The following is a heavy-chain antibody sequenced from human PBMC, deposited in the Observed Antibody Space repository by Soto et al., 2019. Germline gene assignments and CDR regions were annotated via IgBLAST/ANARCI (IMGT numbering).Heavy chain of an antibody. J-gene: IGHJ4*02. V-gene: IGHV1-69*13. CDR1: GGTFSSYR. D-gene: IGHD6-13*01. CDR2: IVPIYRTA. Sequence: GASVKVSCKASGGTFSSYRINWVRQAPGQGLEWVGGIVPIYRTADYAQKFQGKVTITADESARTSYMELRSLKSQDTAVYYCARDSGAKLSSSWGQGTLVTXXX. CDR3: ARDSGAKLSSS.